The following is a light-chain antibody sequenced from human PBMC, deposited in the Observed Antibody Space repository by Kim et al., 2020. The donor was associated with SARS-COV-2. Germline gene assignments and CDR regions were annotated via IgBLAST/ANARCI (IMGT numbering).Light chain of an antibody. J-gene: IGKJ1*01. CDR3: QQFHILPWT. CDR1: QSVSSNY. V-gene: IGKV3-20*01. Sequence: APGQRATLSCRASQSVSSNYLAWYQQRPGQAPRLLIYGASNRATGIPDRFSGSGSGTDFSLTISRLEPEDFAVYFCQQFHILPWTFGRGTKVDIK. CDR2: GAS.